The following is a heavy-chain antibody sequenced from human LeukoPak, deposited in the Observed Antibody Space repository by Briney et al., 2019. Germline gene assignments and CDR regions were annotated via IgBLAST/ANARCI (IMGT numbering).Heavy chain of an antibody. Sequence: GESLRLSCAASGFGFSSYAMHWVRQAPGKGLEWVAFIRHDGSHHYHGDSVKGRFTISRDNSKNTLFLEMTGVRPEDTAVYYCAKVRLLGALDDAFDVWGQGTMVTV. CDR2: IRHDGSHH. CDR3: AKVRLLGALDDAFDV. D-gene: IGHD3-16*01. J-gene: IGHJ3*01. CDR1: GFGFSSYA. V-gene: IGHV3-30*02.